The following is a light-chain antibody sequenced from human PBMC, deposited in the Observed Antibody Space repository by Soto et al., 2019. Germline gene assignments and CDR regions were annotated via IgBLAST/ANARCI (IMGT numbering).Light chain of an antibody. CDR3: SSYTSNINPYV. CDR2: HVT. Sequence: VLTQPASMSGSPGQSITISCTGTSSDVGGYNFVSWYQQHPGKAPKLMIYHVTNRPSGVSSRFSGSKSGNTASLTISGLQAEDEADYYCSSYTSNINPYVFGTGTKVTVL. J-gene: IGLJ1*01. CDR1: SSDVGGYNF. V-gene: IGLV2-14*01.